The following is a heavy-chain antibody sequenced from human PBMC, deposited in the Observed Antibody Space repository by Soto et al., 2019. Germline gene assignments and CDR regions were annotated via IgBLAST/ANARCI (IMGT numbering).Heavy chain of an antibody. CDR3: AREDRVRTAMDLNHFDS. V-gene: IGHV1-69*13. CDR1: GGTFSSNG. J-gene: IGHJ4*02. CDR2: IIPIFGTT. D-gene: IGHD5-18*01. Sequence: SVKVSCKASGGTFSSNGISWVRQAPGQGLEWMGVIIPIFGTTNYAQQFQGRVTITADESTGTAYMELSSLRSEDTAVYYCAREDRVRTAMDLNHFDSWGQGTLVTVSS.